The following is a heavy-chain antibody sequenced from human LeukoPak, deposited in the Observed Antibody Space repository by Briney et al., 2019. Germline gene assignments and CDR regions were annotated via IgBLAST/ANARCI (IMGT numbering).Heavy chain of an antibody. V-gene: IGHV4-34*01. Sequence: PSETLSLTCAVYGGSFSGYYWSWIRQPPGKGLEWIGEINHSGSTNYNPSLKSRVTISVDTSKNQFSLKLSSVTAADTAVYYCARDDFWTMYNWFDPWGQGTLVTVSS. CDR1: GGSFSGYY. D-gene: IGHD3-3*01. J-gene: IGHJ5*02. CDR3: ARDDFWTMYNWFDP. CDR2: INHSGST.